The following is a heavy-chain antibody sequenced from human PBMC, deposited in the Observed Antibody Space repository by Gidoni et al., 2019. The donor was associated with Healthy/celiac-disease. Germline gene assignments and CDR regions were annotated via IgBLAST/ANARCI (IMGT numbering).Heavy chain of an antibody. Sequence: EVQLLESGGGLVQPGGSLRLSCAASGFTFSSYAMSWVRQAPGKGLEWVSAISGSGGSTYYADSVKGRFTISRDNSKNTLYLQMNSLRAEDTAVYYCAKGGVMITFGGVIVIPPDYWGQGTLVTVSS. D-gene: IGHD3-16*02. CDR3: AKGGVMITFGGVIVIPPDY. J-gene: IGHJ4*02. CDR1: GFTFSSYA. V-gene: IGHV3-23*01. CDR2: ISGSGGST.